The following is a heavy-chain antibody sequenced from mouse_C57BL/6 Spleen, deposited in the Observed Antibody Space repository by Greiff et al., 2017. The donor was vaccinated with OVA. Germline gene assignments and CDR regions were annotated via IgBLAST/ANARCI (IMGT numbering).Heavy chain of an antibody. CDR2: IYPGSGST. CDR3: ARENGNYAMDY. J-gene: IGHJ4*01. Sequence: QVQLQQPGAELVKPGASVKMSCKASGYTFTSYWITWVKQRPGHGLEWIGDIYPGSGSTNYNEKFKSKATLTVDTSSSTAYMQLSSLTSEDSAVYYCARENGNYAMDYWGQGTSVTVSS. CDR1: GYTFTSYW. V-gene: IGHV1-55*01. D-gene: IGHD2-1*01.